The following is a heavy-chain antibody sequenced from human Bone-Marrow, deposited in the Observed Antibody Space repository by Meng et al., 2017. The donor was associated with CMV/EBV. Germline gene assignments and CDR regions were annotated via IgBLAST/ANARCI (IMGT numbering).Heavy chain of an antibody. CDR1: GGTFSSYA. J-gene: IGHJ4*02. V-gene: IGHV1-69*06. CDR3: ASRGGAAAGMGDY. D-gene: IGHD6-13*01. CDR2: IIPMFGTT. Sequence: SVKVSCKASGGTFSSYAISWVRQAPGQGLEWMGGIIPMFGTTNYAQKFQGRVTITADKSTSTAYMELSSLRSEDTVVYYCASRGGAAAGMGDYWGQGTLVTVSS.